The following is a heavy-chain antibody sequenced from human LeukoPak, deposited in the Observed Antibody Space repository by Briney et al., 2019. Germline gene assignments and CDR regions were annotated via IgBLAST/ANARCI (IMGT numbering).Heavy chain of an antibody. CDR2: IKQDGSEK. CDR1: GFTFSSYG. Sequence: GGSLRLSCAASGFTFSSYGMHWVRQAPGKGLEWVANIKQDGSEKYYVDSVKGRFTISRDNAKNSVYLQMNSLRAEDTAVYYCAREDINSGWFSSPSNYYYYMDVWGKGTTVTVSS. D-gene: IGHD6-19*01. J-gene: IGHJ6*03. CDR3: AREDINSGWFSSPSNYYYYMDV. V-gene: IGHV3-7*01.